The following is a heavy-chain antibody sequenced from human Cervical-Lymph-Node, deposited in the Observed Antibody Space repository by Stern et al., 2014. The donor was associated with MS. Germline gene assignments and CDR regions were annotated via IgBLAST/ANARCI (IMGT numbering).Heavy chain of an antibody. J-gene: IGHJ4*02. Sequence: VQLGQSGGGLVQPGGSLRLSCAASGLIFSSYGMNWVRQAPGKGLEWVSTITGSVRNTYYADSVKGRFTISRDNVKNTLYLQMNNLRAEDTALYYCARSHVVMVMATSPSPCDYWGQGILVTVSS. V-gene: IGHV3-23*04. D-gene: IGHD2-15*01. CDR3: ARSHVVMVMATSPSPCDY. CDR1: GLIFSSYG. CDR2: ITGSVRNT.